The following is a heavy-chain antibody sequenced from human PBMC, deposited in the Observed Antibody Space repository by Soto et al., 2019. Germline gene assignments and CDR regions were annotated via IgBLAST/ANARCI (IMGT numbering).Heavy chain of an antibody. Sequence: GASVKVSCKVCGDSLTELSMHWVRQAPGKGLEWMGGFDPEDGETIYAQKFQGRVTMTEDTSTDTAYMELSSLRSEDTAVYYCATSYGSGSRLIFDYWGQGTLVTVSS. CDR3: ATSYGSGSRLIFDY. D-gene: IGHD3-10*01. CDR2: FDPEDGET. V-gene: IGHV1-24*01. CDR1: GDSLTELS. J-gene: IGHJ4*02.